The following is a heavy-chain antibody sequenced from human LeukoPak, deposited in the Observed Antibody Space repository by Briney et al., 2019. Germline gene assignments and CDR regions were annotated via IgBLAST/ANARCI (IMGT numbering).Heavy chain of an antibody. D-gene: IGHD1-26*01. Sequence: PGGSLRLSCGASGFTFSSHNMNWVRQAPGKGLEWVSYITSSSTISYAQSVKGRFTISRDNAKNSLYLQMNSLRDEDTAVYYCARGAPGTYYYHYHLDVWGQGTTVTVSS. CDR2: ITSSSTI. J-gene: IGHJ6*02. CDR3: ARGAPGTYYYHYHLDV. CDR1: GFTFSSHN. V-gene: IGHV3-48*02.